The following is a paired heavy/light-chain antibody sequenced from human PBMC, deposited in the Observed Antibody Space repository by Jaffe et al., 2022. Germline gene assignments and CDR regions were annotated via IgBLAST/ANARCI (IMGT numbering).Heavy chain of an antibody. D-gene: IGHD2-2*01. CDR1: GYSFTSYW. J-gene: IGHJ4*02. Sequence: EVQLVQSGAEVKKPGESLKISCKGSGYSFTSYWIGWVRQMPGKGLEWMGIIYPGDSDTRYSPSFQGQVTISADKSISTAYLQWSSLKASDTAMYYCVRSRVETHCSSTSCYGHSAYYFDYWGQGTLVTVSS. CDR2: IYPGDSDT. V-gene: IGHV5-51*03. CDR3: VRSRVETHCSSTSCYGHSAYYFDY.
Light chain of an antibody. CDR1: QSISSW. Sequence: DIQMTQSPSTLSASVGDRVTITCRASQSISSWLAWYQQKPGKAPKLLIYKASSLESGVPSRFSGSGSGTEFTLTISSLQPDDFATYYCQQYNSYSGITFGQGTRLEIK. CDR3: QQYNSYSGIT. J-gene: IGKJ5*01. V-gene: IGKV1-5*03. CDR2: KAS.